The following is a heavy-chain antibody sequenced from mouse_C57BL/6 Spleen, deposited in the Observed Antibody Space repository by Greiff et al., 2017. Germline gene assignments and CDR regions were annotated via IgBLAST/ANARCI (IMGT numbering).Heavy chain of an antibody. J-gene: IGHJ2*01. V-gene: IGHV5-12*01. Sequence: EVQGVESGGGLVQPGGSLKLSCAASGFTFSDYYMNWVRQTPEKRLEWVAYISNGGGSTYYPDTVKGRFTISRDNAKNTLYLQMSRLKSEDTAMYYCARRGDGYYIDYWGQGTTLTVSS. CDR2: ISNGGGST. D-gene: IGHD2-3*01. CDR3: ARRGDGYYIDY. CDR1: GFTFSDYY.